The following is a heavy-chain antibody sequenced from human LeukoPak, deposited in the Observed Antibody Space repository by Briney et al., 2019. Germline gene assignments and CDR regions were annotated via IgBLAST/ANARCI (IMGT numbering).Heavy chain of an antibody. V-gene: IGHV4-30-2*01. J-gene: IGHJ5*02. CDR1: GGSISSGGYS. Sequence: SETLSLTCAVSGGSISSGGYSWSWIRQLPGKGLEWIGYIYHSGSTYYNPSLKSRVTISVDRSKNQFSLKLSSVTAADTAVHYCARVRGEVDPWGQGTLVTVSS. CDR3: ARVRGEVDP. CDR2: IYHSGST. D-gene: IGHD2-21*01.